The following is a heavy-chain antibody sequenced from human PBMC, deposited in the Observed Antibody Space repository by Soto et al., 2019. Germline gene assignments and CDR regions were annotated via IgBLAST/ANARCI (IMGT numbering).Heavy chain of an antibody. J-gene: IGHJ6*02. CDR2: ISAYNGNT. CDR1: GYTFTSCG. Sequence: QVRLVQSGAAVKKPGASVKVSCKASGYTFTSCGFSWVRQGPGQGLEWMGWISAYNGNTNYAQKLQGRVTMTTDTSTSTAYMELRSLRSDDTAVYYCASYHLNSYYYGMDVWGQGTTFTVSS. V-gene: IGHV1-18*01. CDR3: ASYHLNSYYYGMDV.